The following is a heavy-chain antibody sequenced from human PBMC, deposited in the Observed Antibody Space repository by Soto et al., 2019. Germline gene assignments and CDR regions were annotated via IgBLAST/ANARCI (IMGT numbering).Heavy chain of an antibody. Sequence: GGSLSLSYAASGFPFSSYLMSWVRQAPGKGLEWVANIKQDGSEKYYVDSVKGRFTISRDNAKNSLYLQMNSLRAEDTAVYYCARERASYCSGGSCYSGGNWFDPWGQGTLVTVSS. J-gene: IGHJ5*02. CDR3: ARERASYCSGGSCYSGGNWFDP. CDR2: IKQDGSEK. D-gene: IGHD2-15*01. V-gene: IGHV3-7*01. CDR1: GFPFSSYL.